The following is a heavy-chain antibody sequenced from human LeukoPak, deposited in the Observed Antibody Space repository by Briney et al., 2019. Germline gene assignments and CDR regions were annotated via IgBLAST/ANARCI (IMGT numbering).Heavy chain of an antibody. CDR2: IYISGST. CDR1: SDSMSNNY. D-gene: IGHD2-21*02. V-gene: IGHV4-4*09. Sequence: PSENLSLTCTVSSDSMSNNYWSWMRQPPGKGREGTGYIYISGSTDTNHSLKSRVTMSIDTSRSQFSLRLTSVTAADTAVYYCARIARHVTYFFDNWGQGTLVNVAS. J-gene: IGHJ4*02. CDR3: ARIARHVTYFFDN.